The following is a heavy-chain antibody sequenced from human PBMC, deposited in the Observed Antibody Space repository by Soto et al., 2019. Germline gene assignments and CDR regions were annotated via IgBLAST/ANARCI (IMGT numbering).Heavy chain of an antibody. CDR2: ISGSGGST. CDR1: GFTFSSYA. D-gene: IGHD2-15*01. Sequence: EVQLLESGGGLLQPGGSLRLSCAASGFTFSSYAMSWVRQAPGKGLEWVSAISGSGGSTYYADSVKGRFTISRDNSKNTLYLQMNSLRAEDTAVYYCAKGASIGYCSGGSCYSPVQIDYWGQGTLVTVSS. J-gene: IGHJ4*02. CDR3: AKGASIGYCSGGSCYSPVQIDY. V-gene: IGHV3-23*01.